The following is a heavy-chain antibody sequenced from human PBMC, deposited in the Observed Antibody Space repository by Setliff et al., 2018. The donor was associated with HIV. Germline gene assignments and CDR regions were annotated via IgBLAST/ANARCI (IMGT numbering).Heavy chain of an antibody. V-gene: IGHV4-4*08. CDR3: ARDGDPGYSSSWLDY. D-gene: IGHD6-13*01. Sequence: SETLSLTCTVSGGSISSYYWSWIRQPPGKGLEWIGYIYTSGSTNYNPSLKSRVTISVDTSKNQFSLKLSSVTAADTAGYYCARDGDPGYSSSWLDYWGQGTLVTVSS. CDR2: IYTSGST. J-gene: IGHJ4*02. CDR1: GGSISSYY.